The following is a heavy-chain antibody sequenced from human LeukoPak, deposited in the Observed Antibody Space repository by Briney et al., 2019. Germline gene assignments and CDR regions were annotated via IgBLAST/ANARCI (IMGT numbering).Heavy chain of an antibody. V-gene: IGHV4-34*01. CDR3: ARDSSSSEDY. CDR2: INHSGST. CDR1: GGSFSGYY. J-gene: IGHJ4*02. Sequence: SETLSLTCAVYGGSFSGYYWSWIRQPPGKGLEWIGEINHSGSTNYNPSLKSRVTISVDTSKNQFSLKLSSVTAADTAVYHCARDSSSSEDYWGQGTLVTVSS. D-gene: IGHD6-6*01.